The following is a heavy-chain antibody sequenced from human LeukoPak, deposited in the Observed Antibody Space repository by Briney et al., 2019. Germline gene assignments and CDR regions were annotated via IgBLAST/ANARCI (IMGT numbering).Heavy chain of an antibody. J-gene: IGHJ5*02. Sequence: PSETLSLTCTVSGGSISSYYWSWIRQPPGKGLEWIGYIYYSGSTNYNPSLKSRVTISVDTSKNQFSLKLSSVTAADTAVYYCARNSYSSRHNWFDPWGQGTLVTVSS. CDR1: GGSISSYY. CDR3: ARNSYSSRHNWFDP. CDR2: IYYSGST. D-gene: IGHD6-13*01. V-gene: IGHV4-59*01.